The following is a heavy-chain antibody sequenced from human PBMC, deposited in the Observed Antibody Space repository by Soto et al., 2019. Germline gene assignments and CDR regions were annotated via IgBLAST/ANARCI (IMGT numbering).Heavy chain of an antibody. V-gene: IGHV3-23*01. CDR3: AKPPGVAARRKTHYYCYYGMDV. Sequence: GGSLRLSCAASGFTFSSYAMSWVRQDPGKGLEWVSAISGSGGSRYYADSVKGRFTISRDNSKNTLYLQMNSLRAEDTAVYYCAKPPGVAARRKTHYYCYYGMDVWGQGTTVTVSS. J-gene: IGHJ6*02. D-gene: IGHD6-6*01. CDR1: GFTFSSYA. CDR2: ISGSGGSR.